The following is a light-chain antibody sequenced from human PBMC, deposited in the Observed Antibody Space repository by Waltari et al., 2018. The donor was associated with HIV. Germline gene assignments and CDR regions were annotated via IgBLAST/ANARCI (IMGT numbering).Light chain of an antibody. Sequence: IVMTQSPATLSVSPGERVTLSCRASQNVITHLAWYQQKPGQAPSLLIYGASTRASGIPARFTGGGSGSDFTLTINSLQSEDCGLYYCQQYNGWPRTFGQGTKV. CDR2: GAS. CDR3: QQYNGWPRT. CDR1: QNVITH. V-gene: IGKV3-15*01. J-gene: IGKJ1*01.